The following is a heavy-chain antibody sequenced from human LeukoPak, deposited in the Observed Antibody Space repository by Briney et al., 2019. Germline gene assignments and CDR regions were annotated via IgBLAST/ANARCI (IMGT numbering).Heavy chain of an antibody. Sequence: SETLSLTCAVYGGSFSGYYWSWIRQPPGKGLEWIGEINHSGSTNYNPSLKSRVTISVDTSKNQFSLKLSSVTAADTAVYYCARANTAMVLWPFRNYFDYWGQGTLVTVSS. V-gene: IGHV4-34*01. J-gene: IGHJ4*02. CDR3: ARANTAMVLWPFRNYFDY. CDR2: INHSGST. D-gene: IGHD5-18*01. CDR1: GGSFSGYY.